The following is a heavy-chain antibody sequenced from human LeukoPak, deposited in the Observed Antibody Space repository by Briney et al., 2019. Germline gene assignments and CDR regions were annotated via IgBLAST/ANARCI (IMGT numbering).Heavy chain of an antibody. V-gene: IGHV1-46*01. CDR3: ARGDCSRGSCYLLDH. CDR1: GYTFTSYY. Sequence: ASVKVSCKASGYTFTSYYMHWVRQAPGQGLEWMGIINPNGESTNYAQKFQGRVTVTRDTSTSTVYMELRSLRSEDTAVYYCARGDCSRGSCYLLDHWGQGTLVTVSS. J-gene: IGHJ4*02. D-gene: IGHD2-15*01. CDR2: INPNGEST.